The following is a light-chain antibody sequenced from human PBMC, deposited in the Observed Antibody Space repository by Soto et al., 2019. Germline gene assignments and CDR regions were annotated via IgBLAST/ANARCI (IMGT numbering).Light chain of an antibody. V-gene: IGLV2-8*01. CDR1: SSDVGGYNS. CDR2: EVS. Sequence: QSVLTQPASVSGSPGQSITISCTGTSSDVGGYNSVSWYQQHPGKAPKLMIYEVSNRPSGVPDRFSGSKSGNTASLTISGLQAEDEADYYCNSYAGSNNFYVFGTGTKVTVL. CDR3: NSYAGSNNFYV. J-gene: IGLJ1*01.